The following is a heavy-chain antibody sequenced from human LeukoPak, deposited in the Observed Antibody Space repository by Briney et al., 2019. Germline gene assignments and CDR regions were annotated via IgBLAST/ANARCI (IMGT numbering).Heavy chain of an antibody. Sequence: SETLSLTCAVYGGSFSGYYWSWIRQPPGKGLEWIGEINHSGSTNYNPSLKSRVTISVDTSKNLFSLKLSSVTAADTAVYYCARTHGVVVPAAIWVDPWGQGTLVTVSS. J-gene: IGHJ5*02. CDR1: GGSFSGYY. V-gene: IGHV4-34*01. D-gene: IGHD2-2*01. CDR3: ARTHGVVVPAAIWVDP. CDR2: INHSGST.